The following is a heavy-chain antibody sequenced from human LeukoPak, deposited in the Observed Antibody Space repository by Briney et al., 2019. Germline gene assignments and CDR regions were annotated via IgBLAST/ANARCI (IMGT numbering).Heavy chain of an antibody. J-gene: IGHJ5*02. CDR1: GGSFSGYY. Sequence: SETLSLTCAVYGGSFSGYYWSWIRQPPGKGLEWIGEISHSGSTNYNPSLKSRVTISVDTSKNQFSLKLSSVTAADTAVYYCAREEYYYGSGSKGHWFDPWGQGTLVTVSS. V-gene: IGHV4-34*01. CDR3: AREEYYYGSGSKGHWFDP. D-gene: IGHD3-10*01. CDR2: ISHSGST.